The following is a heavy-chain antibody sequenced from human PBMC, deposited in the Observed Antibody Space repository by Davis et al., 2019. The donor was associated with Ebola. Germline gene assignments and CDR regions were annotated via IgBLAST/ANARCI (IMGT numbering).Heavy chain of an antibody. CDR3: AGQPYYYYGMDV. Sequence: MPSETLSLTCTVSGGSISAYYWSWIRQPPGKGLEWIGSIYYSGSTYYNPSLKSRVTISVDTSKNQFSLKLSSVTAADTAVYYCAGQPYYYYGMDVWGQGTTVTVSS. CDR1: GGSISAYY. J-gene: IGHJ6*02. D-gene: IGHD6-13*01. V-gene: IGHV4-59*05. CDR2: IYYSGST.